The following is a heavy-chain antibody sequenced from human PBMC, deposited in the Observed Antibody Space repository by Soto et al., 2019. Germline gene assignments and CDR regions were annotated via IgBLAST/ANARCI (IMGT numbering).Heavy chain of an antibody. CDR2: IYYSGCT. CDR3: SRSTNVFYDFWSGYSAVPSNYGMDV. D-gene: IGHD3-3*01. Sequence: QVQLQESGPGLVKPSETLSLTCTVSGGSVSSGSYYWSWIRQPPGKGLEWLGYIYYSGCTNYNPSLKSRVTISVDTSKNQFSLKLISVTAADTAVYYCSRSTNVFYDFWSGYSAVPSNYGMDVWFQGTTVTVSS. CDR1: GGSVSSGSYY. J-gene: IGHJ6*02. V-gene: IGHV4-61*01.